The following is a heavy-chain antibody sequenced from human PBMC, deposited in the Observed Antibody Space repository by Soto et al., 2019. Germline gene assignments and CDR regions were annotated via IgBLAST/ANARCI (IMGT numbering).Heavy chain of an antibody. Sequence: SETLSLTCTVSGGSISSGGYYWSWIRQHPGKGLEWIGYIYYSGSTNYNPSLKSRVTISIDTSKNQFSLKLSSVTAADTAVYYCAGQHYDFWSGYSERDYYYYYMDVWGKGTTVTVSS. V-gene: IGHV4-31*03. CDR2: IYYSGST. J-gene: IGHJ6*03. CDR3: AGQHYDFWSGYSERDYYYYYMDV. CDR1: GGSISSGGYY. D-gene: IGHD3-3*01.